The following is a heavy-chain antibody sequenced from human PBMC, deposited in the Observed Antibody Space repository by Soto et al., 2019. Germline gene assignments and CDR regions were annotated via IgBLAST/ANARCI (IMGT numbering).Heavy chain of an antibody. V-gene: IGHV1-46*01. Sequence: ASVKVSCKVSGYTLTELSMHWVLQAPGQGLEWMGVINPHGGSTKYAQKFQGRVTMTRDTSRSTVYMELRSLRSDDTAIYYCARSSGGNFGIIIEGSNWFDPWGQGTLVTVSS. J-gene: IGHJ5*02. CDR2: INPHGGST. CDR3: ARSSGGNFGIIIEGSNWFDP. D-gene: IGHD3-3*01. CDR1: GYTLTELS.